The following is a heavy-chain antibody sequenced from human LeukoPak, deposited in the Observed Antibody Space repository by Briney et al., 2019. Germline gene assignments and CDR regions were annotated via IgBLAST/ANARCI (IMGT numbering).Heavy chain of an antibody. Sequence: PGGSLRLSCAASGFTFSSYSMNWVRQAPWKGLDWVSSITSSSSYIYYADSVKGRFTISSDNAKNSLSLQMNRLRAEDTAVYYCHGSGSYYYYYGMDVWGQGTTVTVSS. CDR2: ITSSSSYI. J-gene: IGHJ6*02. D-gene: IGHD3-10*01. CDR3: HGSGSYYYYYGMDV. CDR1: GFTFSSYS. V-gene: IGHV3-21*01.